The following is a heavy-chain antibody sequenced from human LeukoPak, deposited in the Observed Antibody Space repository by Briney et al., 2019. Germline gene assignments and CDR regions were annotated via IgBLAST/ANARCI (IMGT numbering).Heavy chain of an antibody. J-gene: IGHJ4*02. CDR3: ARSSAVAAPNFDY. D-gene: IGHD6-19*01. CDR1: GFTFSSYG. Sequence: PGRSLRLSCAASGFTFSSYGMHWVRQAPGKGLEWVAVIWYDGSNKYYADSVKGRFTISRDNSKNTLYLQMNSLRAEDTAVYYCARSSAVAAPNFDYWGQGTLVTVS. CDR2: IWYDGSNK. V-gene: IGHV3-33*01.